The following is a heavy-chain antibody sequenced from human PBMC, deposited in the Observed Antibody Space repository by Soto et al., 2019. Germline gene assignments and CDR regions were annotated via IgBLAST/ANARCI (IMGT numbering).Heavy chain of an antibody. V-gene: IGHV4-31*02. J-gene: IGHJ4*02. CDR2: IVNSGTA. D-gene: IGHD6-19*01. Sequence: WTWIRHHPGKGLEWLGYIVNSGTAYYTPSLKSRLSISIDTSKNHFSLSLTSLTAEDTAVYFCARGDAGGWFLDSWGQGAQVIVSS. CDR3: ARGDAGGWFLDS.